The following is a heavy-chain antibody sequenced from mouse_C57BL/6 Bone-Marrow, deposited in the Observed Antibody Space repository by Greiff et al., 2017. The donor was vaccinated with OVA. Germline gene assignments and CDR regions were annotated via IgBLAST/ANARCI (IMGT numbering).Heavy chain of an antibody. CDR3: ARDGYYSYYAMDY. CDR1: GYTFTSYW. J-gene: IGHJ4*01. V-gene: IGHV1-69*01. D-gene: IGHD2-3*01. CDR2: IDPSDSYT. Sequence: VQLKQPGAELVMPGASVKLSCKASGYTFTSYWMHWVKQRPGQGLEWIGEIDPSDSYTNYNQKFKGKSTLTVDKSSSTAYMQLSSLTSGDSAVYYCARDGYYSYYAMDYWGQGTSVTVSS.